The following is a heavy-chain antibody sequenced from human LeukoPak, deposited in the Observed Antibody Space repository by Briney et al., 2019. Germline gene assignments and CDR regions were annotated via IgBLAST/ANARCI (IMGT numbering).Heavy chain of an antibody. CDR2: VSGNGGST. D-gene: IGHD5-24*01. Sequence: GGSLRLSCVVSGFTFSNYGMSWVSQAPGKGLEWVSSVSGNGGSTYYADSLKGRFTVSRDNSKNTLYLQMNGLRAEDTAVYYCANRADGYNFFPTDYWGQGTLVTVSS. J-gene: IGHJ4*02. CDR3: ANRADGYNFFPTDY. V-gene: IGHV3-23*01. CDR1: GFTFSNYG.